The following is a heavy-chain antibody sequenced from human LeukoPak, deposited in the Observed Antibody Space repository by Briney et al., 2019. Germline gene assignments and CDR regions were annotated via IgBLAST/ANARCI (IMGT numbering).Heavy chain of an antibody. CDR1: GFTISNAW. D-gene: IGHD1/OR15-1a*01. J-gene: IGHJ4*02. CDR2: TKSKTDGGTT. CDR3: TTDMNKRFY. V-gene: IGHV3-15*01. Sequence: PGGSLRLSGAGSGFTISNAWMSWLRQAPGQGWEWVGRTKSKTDGGTTDYAAPVKGRFTISREDSTITLYLQMNSLKTEDTAVYYCTTDMNKRFYWGQGTLVTVSS.